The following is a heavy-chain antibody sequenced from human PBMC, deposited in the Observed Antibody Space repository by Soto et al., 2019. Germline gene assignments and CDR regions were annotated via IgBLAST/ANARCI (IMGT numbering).Heavy chain of an antibody. Sequence: EVQLLESGGGLVQPGGSLRLSCAASGFTFSSYAMSWVRQAPGKGLXXVSAXSGSGGSTYYADSVKGRFTISRDNSKNTLYLQMNSLRAEDTAVYYCAKAGTRTTNYFDYWGQGTLVTVSS. CDR2: XSGSGGST. CDR3: AKAGTRTTNYFDY. CDR1: GFTFSSYA. V-gene: IGHV3-23*01. D-gene: IGHD1-7*01. J-gene: IGHJ4*02.